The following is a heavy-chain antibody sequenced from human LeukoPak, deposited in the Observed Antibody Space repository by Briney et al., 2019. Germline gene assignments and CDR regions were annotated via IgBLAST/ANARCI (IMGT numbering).Heavy chain of an antibody. D-gene: IGHD5-18*01. J-gene: IGHJ4*02. CDR1: GGSITSHY. V-gene: IGHV4-59*11. CDR3: ATIKRGSIFGYFDF. Sequence: SETLSLTCTVSGGSITSHYWSWVRQPPGKGLEWIAYLFDSVRTKDNPSLKSRLTLSADTSKNQFSLRLNSVTAAETAVYYCATIKRGSIFGYFDFWGQGIKVAVSS. CDR2: LFDSVRT.